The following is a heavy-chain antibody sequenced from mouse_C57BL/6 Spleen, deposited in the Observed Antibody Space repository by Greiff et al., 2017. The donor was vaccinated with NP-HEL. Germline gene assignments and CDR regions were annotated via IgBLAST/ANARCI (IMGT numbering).Heavy chain of an antibody. CDR3: ARFYDGYPYYVDY. Sequence: EVQVVESGGGLVKPGGSLKLSCAASGFTFSSYAMSWVRQTPEKRLEWVATISDGGSYTYYPDNVQGRFTISRDNAKNNLYLQMSHLKSEDTAMYYGARFYDGYPYYVDYWGQGTTLTVSS. CDR1: GFTFSSYA. D-gene: IGHD2-3*01. J-gene: IGHJ2*01. CDR2: ISDGGSYT. V-gene: IGHV5-4*01.